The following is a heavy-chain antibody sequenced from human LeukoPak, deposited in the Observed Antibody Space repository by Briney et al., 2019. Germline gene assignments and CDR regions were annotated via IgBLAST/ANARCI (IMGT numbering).Heavy chain of an antibody. Sequence: GESLEISCKGSGYNFTSYWISWVRQLPGKGLEWMGRIDPSDSYTKYSPSFQGHVTISADKSISTAYLQWSSLKASDTAMYYCARLTDQSDIILTGNFDYWGQGTLVTVSS. CDR1: GYNFTSYW. J-gene: IGHJ4*02. CDR2: IDPSDSYT. CDR3: ARLTDQSDIILTGNFDY. V-gene: IGHV5-10-1*01. D-gene: IGHD3-9*01.